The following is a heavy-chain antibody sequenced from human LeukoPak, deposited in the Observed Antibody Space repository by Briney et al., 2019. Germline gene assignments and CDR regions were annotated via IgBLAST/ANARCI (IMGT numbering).Heavy chain of an antibody. CDR1: GYTLTELS. CDR2: IIPIFGTA. Sequence: ASVKVSCKVSGYTLTELSMHWVRQAPGQGLEWMGGIIPIFGTANYAQKFQGRVTMTADTSADTAYMELSSLRSEDTAVYYCATEGKMVRGLYTDYWGQGTLVTVSS. V-gene: IGHV1-24*01. D-gene: IGHD3-10*01. J-gene: IGHJ4*02. CDR3: ATEGKMVRGLYTDY.